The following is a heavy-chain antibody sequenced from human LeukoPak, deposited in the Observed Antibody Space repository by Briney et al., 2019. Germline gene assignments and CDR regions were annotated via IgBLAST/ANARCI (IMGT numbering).Heavy chain of an antibody. CDR3: ARGAPGFDY. J-gene: IGHJ4*02. V-gene: IGHV4-59*12. CDR2: IYYSGST. Sequence: SETLSLTCTVSGGSISGYYWSWIRQPPGKRLEWIGYIYYSGSTYYNPSLKSRVTISVDTSKNQFSLKLSSVTAADTAVYYCARGAPGFDYWGQGTLVTVSS. CDR1: GGSISGYY.